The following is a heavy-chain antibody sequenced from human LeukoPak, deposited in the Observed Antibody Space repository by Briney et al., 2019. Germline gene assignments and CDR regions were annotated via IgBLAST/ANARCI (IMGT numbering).Heavy chain of an antibody. CDR2: ISHSGNT. CDR3: ARESTGDYFDY. V-gene: IGHV4-39*07. CDR1: GDSFSSVTDY. J-gene: IGHJ4*02. Sequence: SETLSLTCTVSGDSFSSVTDYWAWIRQPPGKGLEWIGYISHSGNTYYNSSLKSRVTISLDKSKNQFSLKVSSVTAADTAVYYCARESTGDYFDYWGQGTLVTVSS.